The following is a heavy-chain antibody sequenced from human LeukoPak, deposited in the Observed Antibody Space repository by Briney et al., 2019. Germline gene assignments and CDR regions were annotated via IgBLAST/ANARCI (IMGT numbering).Heavy chain of an antibody. V-gene: IGHV1-18*01. Sequence: ASVKVSCKASGYTFTSYGIGWVRQAPGQGLEWMGWISAYNGNTNYAQKLQGRVTMTTDTSTSTAYMELRSLRSDDTAVYYCARIRIAARQSWFDPWGQGTLVTVSS. CDR2: ISAYNGNT. D-gene: IGHD6-6*01. CDR3: ARIRIAARQSWFDP. CDR1: GYTFTSYG. J-gene: IGHJ5*02.